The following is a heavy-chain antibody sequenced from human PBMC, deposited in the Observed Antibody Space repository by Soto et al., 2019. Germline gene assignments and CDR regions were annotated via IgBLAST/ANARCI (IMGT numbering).Heavy chain of an antibody. CDR1: GYTFTSYG. Sequence: QVQLVQSGAEVKKPGASVKVSCKASGYTFTSYGISWVRQAPGQGLEWMGWISAYNGNTNYAQKLQGRVTMTPDTSTSTVYMELRSVRSADPAVYYCARDKGDGSGSYYGYWGQGTLVTVSS. V-gene: IGHV1-18*01. CDR3: ARDKGDGSGSYYGY. D-gene: IGHD3-10*01. CDR2: ISAYNGNT. J-gene: IGHJ4*02.